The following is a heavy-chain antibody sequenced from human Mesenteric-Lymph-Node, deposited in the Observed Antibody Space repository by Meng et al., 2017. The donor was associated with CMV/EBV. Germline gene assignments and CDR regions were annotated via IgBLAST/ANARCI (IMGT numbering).Heavy chain of an antibody. V-gene: IGHV1-69*04. CDR2: IIPILGIA. Sequence: GGTCSSYAVSWVRQAPGQGLEWMGRIIPILGIANYAQKFQGRVTITADKSTSTAYMELRSLRSDDTAVYYCARENYGSGGDNWFDPWGQGTLVTVSS. J-gene: IGHJ5*02. D-gene: IGHD3-10*01. CDR3: ARENYGSGGDNWFDP. CDR1: GGTCSSYA.